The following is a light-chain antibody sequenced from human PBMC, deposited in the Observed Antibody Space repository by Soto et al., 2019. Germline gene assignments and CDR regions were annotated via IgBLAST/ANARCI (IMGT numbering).Light chain of an antibody. Sequence: DIQMTQSPSTLSASVGDRVTITCRASQSISSWLAWYQQKPGKAPKLLIYDASSLESGVPSRFSGSGSGTEFTLTISSLQPDDFATYYCQQYNSPFTFGPWTKVDIK. J-gene: IGKJ3*01. CDR1: QSISSW. CDR3: QQYNSPFT. V-gene: IGKV1-5*01. CDR2: DAS.